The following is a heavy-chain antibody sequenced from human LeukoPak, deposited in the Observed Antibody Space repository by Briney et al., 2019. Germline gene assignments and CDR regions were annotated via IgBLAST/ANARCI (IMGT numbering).Heavy chain of an antibody. J-gene: IGHJ5*01. D-gene: IGHD2-15*01. V-gene: IGHV4-59*08. Sequence: SETLSLTCTVSGVSISDFYWSWIRQPPGEGLEWIGYIYHTGHSNYNPSLKGRVTMSVDTSKNHLSLNLTTVTAADSAVYYCARHCLGGTCYDSWGQGTLVTVSS. CDR3: ARHCLGGTCYDS. CDR2: IYHTGHS. CDR1: GVSISDFY.